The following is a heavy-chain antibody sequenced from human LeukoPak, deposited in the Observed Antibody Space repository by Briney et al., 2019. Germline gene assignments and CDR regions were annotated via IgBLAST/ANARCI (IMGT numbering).Heavy chain of an antibody. V-gene: IGHV3-74*01. Sequence: GGSLRLSCVASGFSLSGYWMYWVRQAPGKGLMYISRNNGDGSTTNYADVVKGRFTMSRDNIKNTLYLQMNSLRVEDTAVYYCARDPRNVGLAPWGHGTLVTVSS. J-gene: IGHJ5*02. D-gene: IGHD2-15*01. CDR1: GFSLSGYW. CDR3: ARDPRNVGLAP. CDR2: NNGDGSTT.